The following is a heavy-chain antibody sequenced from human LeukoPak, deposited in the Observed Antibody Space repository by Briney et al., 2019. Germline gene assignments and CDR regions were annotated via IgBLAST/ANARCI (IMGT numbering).Heavy chain of an antibody. CDR2: INPDGSEK. V-gene: IGHV3-7*04. D-gene: IGHD2-15*01. CDR3: ARGGHRTPDF. Sequence: QSGGSLRLSCATSGFTFNIYWMQWVRQVPGKGLEWVATINPDGSEKYHVDSVKGRFTISRDNAKTSLYLQMNSLRAEDTAVYYCARGGHRTPDFWGQGTLVTVSS. CDR1: GFTFNIYW. J-gene: IGHJ4*02.